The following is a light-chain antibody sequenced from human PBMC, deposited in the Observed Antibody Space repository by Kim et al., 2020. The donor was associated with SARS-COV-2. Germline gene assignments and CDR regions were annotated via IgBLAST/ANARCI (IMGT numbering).Light chain of an antibody. CDR2: KDT. V-gene: IGLV3-25*03. CDR1: ALPKQY. Sequence: PGQTATITCSGDALPKQYAYWYQQKPGQAPVLLITKDTERSSGTPERFSGSTSGTTVTLTISGVQAEDEADYYCKSADSSGTYRVFGGGTKLTVL. CDR3: KSADSSGTYRV. J-gene: IGLJ3*02.